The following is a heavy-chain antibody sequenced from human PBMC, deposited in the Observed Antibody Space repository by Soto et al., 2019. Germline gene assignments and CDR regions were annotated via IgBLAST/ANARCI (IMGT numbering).Heavy chain of an antibody. CDR2: INSDGSRR. CDR1: GFTFSSYW. J-gene: IGHJ4*02. Sequence: EVQLVESGGGLVQPGGSLRLSCTASGFTFSSYWMYWVRQAPGKGLVWVSRINSDGSRREYTDSVKGRFTISRENAKNTLYLQMSSLRAEDTAVYYCSRGPGYYSFDYWGQGTLVTVSS. D-gene: IGHD3-10*01. V-gene: IGHV3-74*01. CDR3: SRGPGYYSFDY.